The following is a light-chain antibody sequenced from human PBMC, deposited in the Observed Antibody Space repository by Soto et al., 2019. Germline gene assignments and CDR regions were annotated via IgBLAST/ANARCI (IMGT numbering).Light chain of an antibody. CDR2: AAI. V-gene: IGKV1-39*01. J-gene: IGKJ2*01. CDR1: ENISSR. CDR3: QQSYSLPYT. Sequence: DIPMTQSPSSQSASVGDGVTITCRASENISSRLNWYQQRPGKAPQLLIYAAINVETGVPSRFSGSGSGTDFTLTIDSLQREDFATYYCQQSYSLPYTFGQGTKVEMK.